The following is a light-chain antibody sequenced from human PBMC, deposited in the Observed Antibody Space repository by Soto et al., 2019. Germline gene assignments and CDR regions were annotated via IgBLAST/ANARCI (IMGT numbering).Light chain of an antibody. J-gene: IGLJ2*01. V-gene: IGLV1-44*01. CDR1: SSNIGSNT. Sequence: QAVVTQPPSASGTPGQRVTISCSGSSSNIGSNTVNWYQQLPGTAPKLLIYSNNQRPSGVPDPFSGSKSGTSASLAISGLQSEDEADYYCAAWDDSLNGVVFGGGTKVTVL. CDR3: AAWDDSLNGVV. CDR2: SNN.